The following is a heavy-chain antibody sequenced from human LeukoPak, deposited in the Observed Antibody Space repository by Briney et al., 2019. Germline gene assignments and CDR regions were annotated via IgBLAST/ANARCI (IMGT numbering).Heavy chain of an antibody. V-gene: IGHV1-69*05. Sequence: SVKVSCKAPRGTFDSYGISWVRRAPGQGLEWMGGVMAIFGGVKYGQKFQGRATITTDASTSTAYMELRSLTSEDTGIYYCARGELGDRSGFSFFDYWGQGTLVTVSS. CDR3: ARGELGDRSGFSFFDY. CDR1: RGTFDSYG. D-gene: IGHD3-22*01. J-gene: IGHJ4*02. CDR2: VMAIFGGV.